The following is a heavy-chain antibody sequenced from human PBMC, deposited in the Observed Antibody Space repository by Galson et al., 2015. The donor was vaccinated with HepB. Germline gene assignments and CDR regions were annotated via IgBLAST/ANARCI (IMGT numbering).Heavy chain of an antibody. J-gene: IGHJ4*02. V-gene: IGHV3-23*01. CDR2: IRGGGDGA. CDR3: AKDPDFDFYSEKSTTFDH. D-gene: IGHD4-11*01. Sequence: SLRLSCAASGFPFGSYAMSWVRQAPGKGLEWVSTIRGGGDGAYYAESVRGRFTISRDNSNRTLYLQMTSLSAEDTAMYYCAKDPDFDFYSEKSTTFDHWDRGIQVTVSS. CDR1: GFPFGSYA.